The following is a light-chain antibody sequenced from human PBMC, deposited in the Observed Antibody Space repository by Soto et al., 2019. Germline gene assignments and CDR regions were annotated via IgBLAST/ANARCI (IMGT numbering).Light chain of an antibody. CDR2: EVS. CDR1: SSDVGGYNY. Sequence: QSVLTRPASVSGSPGQSITISCTGTSSDVGGYNYVSWYQQHPGKAPKLMIYEVSNRPSGVSNRFSGSKSGNTASLTISGLQAEDEADYYCSSYTSSRIYVFGTGTKGTAL. V-gene: IGLV2-14*01. CDR3: SSYTSSRIYV. J-gene: IGLJ1*01.